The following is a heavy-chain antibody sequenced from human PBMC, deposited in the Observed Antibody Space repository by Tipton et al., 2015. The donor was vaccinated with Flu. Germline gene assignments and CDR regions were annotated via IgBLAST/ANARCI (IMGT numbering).Heavy chain of an antibody. Sequence: TLSLTCTVSGGSISNYYWSWIRQPPGKGLEWIGYIYSSGSTNYSPSLKSRVTISVDTSKNQFSLKVSSVTAADTAVYYCARDYYDSRHDAFDLWGQGIMVTVSS. CDR3: ARDYYDSRHDAFDL. V-gene: IGHV4-4*08. J-gene: IGHJ3*01. CDR2: IYSSGST. D-gene: IGHD3-22*01. CDR1: GGSISNYY.